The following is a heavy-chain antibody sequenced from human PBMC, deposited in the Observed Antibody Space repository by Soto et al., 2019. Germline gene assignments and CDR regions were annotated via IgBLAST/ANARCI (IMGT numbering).Heavy chain of an antibody. CDR2: ISTDNART. D-gene: IGHD3-10*01. V-gene: IGHV1-18*01. Sequence: ASVKVSCKASGYTFTSYGISWVRQAPGQGLEWVGWISTDNARTNYAQKFQGRVTMTRETSTSTVYMELRSLRADDTAVFYCARDFHYFGSGTYHDIFEYWGQGTPVTVSS. CDR1: GYTFTSYG. CDR3: ARDFHYFGSGTYHDIFEY. J-gene: IGHJ4*02.